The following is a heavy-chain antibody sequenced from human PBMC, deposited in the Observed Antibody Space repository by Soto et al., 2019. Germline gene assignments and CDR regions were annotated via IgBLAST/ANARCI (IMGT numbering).Heavy chain of an antibody. V-gene: IGHV1-69*06. D-gene: IGHD2-2*03. CDR2: IIPIFGTA. CDR3: ASSVDIVVVPAARHYYYYYGMDV. CDR1: GGTFSSYA. Sequence: GASVKVSCKASGGTFSSYAISWVRQAPGQGLEWMGGIIPIFGTANYAQKFQGRVTITADKSTSTAYMELSSLRSEDTAVYYCASSVDIVVVPAARHYYYYYGMDVWGQGTTVTVSS. J-gene: IGHJ6*02.